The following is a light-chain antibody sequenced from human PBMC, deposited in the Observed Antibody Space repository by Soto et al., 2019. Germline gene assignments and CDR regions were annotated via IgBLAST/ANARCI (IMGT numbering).Light chain of an antibody. CDR3: QQYGNSPLT. CDR2: GAS. Sequence: EIVLTQSPGTLSLSPGERATLSCRASQSVTSNYLAWYQQKPGQAPWLLIYGASSRATGIPDRISGSGSGTDFTLTINRLESEDFAVYYCQQYGNSPLTFGRGTKVEIK. CDR1: QSVTSNY. V-gene: IGKV3-20*01. J-gene: IGKJ1*01.